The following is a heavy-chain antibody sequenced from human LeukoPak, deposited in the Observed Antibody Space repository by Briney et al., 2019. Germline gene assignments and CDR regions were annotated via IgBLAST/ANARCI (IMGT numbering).Heavy chain of an antibody. CDR1: GFTFSSYS. J-gene: IGHJ4*02. CDR2: INGLGTAT. CDR3: ASVFDS. V-gene: IGHV3-74*01. Sequence: GGSLRLSCAASGFTFSSYSMNWVRQVPGEGLVWVSGINGLGTATYYADSVKGRFTISRDNSKNTVSLQMNSLRAEDTAVYYCASVFDSWGQGFLVTVSS.